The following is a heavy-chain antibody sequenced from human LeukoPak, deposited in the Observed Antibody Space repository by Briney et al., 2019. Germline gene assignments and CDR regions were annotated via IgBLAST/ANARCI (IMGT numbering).Heavy chain of an antibody. CDR1: GFTFSRYG. CDR2: ISYDGKDK. Sequence: PGRSPRLSCAASGFTFSRYGMHWVRQAPGKGLEWVAVISYDGKDKHYADSVKGRFTISRDNSKNTLYLQMNSLRAEDTAVYYCAKDRDTYGSIYYFDDWGQGTLVTVSS. D-gene: IGHD5-18*01. CDR3: AKDRDTYGSIYYFDD. V-gene: IGHV3-30*18. J-gene: IGHJ4*02.